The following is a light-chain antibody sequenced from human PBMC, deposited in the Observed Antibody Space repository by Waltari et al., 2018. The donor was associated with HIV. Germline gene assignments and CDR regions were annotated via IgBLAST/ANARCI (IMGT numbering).Light chain of an antibody. V-gene: IGKV1-5*03. Sequence: DIQMTQSPSTLSASVGDRVTITCRASQSISSWLAWYQQKPGKAPKLLIYKASSLKSGVSSRFSGSGSGTEFPLTISSLQPDDFATYYCQQYNSYSVTFGQGTKVEIK. CDR3: QQYNSYSVT. CDR2: KAS. CDR1: QSISSW. J-gene: IGKJ1*01.